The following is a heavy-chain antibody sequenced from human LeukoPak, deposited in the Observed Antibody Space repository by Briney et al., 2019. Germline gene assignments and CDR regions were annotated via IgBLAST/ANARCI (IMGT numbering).Heavy chain of an antibody. V-gene: IGHV4-34*01. CDR2: INHSGST. D-gene: IGHD3-16*02. J-gene: IGHJ4*02. CDR3: ARRTQLLRLGELSFDY. Sequence: SETLSLTCAVYGGSFSGYYWSWIRQPPGKGLEWIGEINHSGSTNYNPSLKSRVTISVDTSKNQFSLKLSSVTAADTAVYYCARRTQLLRLGELSFDYWGQGTLVTVSS. CDR1: GGSFSGYY.